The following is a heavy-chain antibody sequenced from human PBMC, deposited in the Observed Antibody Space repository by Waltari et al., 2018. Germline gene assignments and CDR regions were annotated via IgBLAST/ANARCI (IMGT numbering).Heavy chain of an antibody. CDR2: INTNTGNP. Sequence: QVQLVQSGSELKKPGASVQVSCKASAYTLTTSALNCERQHPAQRLESKGWINTNTGNPTYAQGFTGRFVFSLDTSVSTAYLQISSLKAEDTAVYYCARVIVVPAAMPYMSKYYYYGMDVWGQGTTVTVSS. V-gene: IGHV7-4-1*02. CDR3: ARVIVVPAAMPYMSKYYYYGMDV. D-gene: IGHD2-2*01. CDR1: AYTLTTSA. J-gene: IGHJ6*02.